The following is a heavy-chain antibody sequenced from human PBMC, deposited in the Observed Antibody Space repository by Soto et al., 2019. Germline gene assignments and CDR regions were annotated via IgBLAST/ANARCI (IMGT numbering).Heavy chain of an antibody. V-gene: IGHV4-30-2*01. J-gene: IGHJ3*02. D-gene: IGHD3-22*01. CDR2: IYHSGST. Sequence: PSETLSLTCTFSGGSISSGDYYWSWIRQPPGKGLEWIGYIYHSGSTYYNPSLKSRVTISVDRSKNQFSLKLSSVTAADTAVYYCAREGKYYYDSSGYYYGFRAFDIWGQGTMVTVSS. CDR1: GGSISSGDYY. CDR3: AREGKYYYDSSGYYYGFRAFDI.